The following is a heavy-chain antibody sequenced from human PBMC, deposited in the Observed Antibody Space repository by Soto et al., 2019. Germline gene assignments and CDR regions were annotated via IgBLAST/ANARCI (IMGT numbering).Heavy chain of an antibody. J-gene: IGHJ4*02. Sequence: QVQLVQSGAEVKKPGASVKVPCKASGYTFSSYDINWVRQATGQGLEWMGWMNPNSGNTGYAQKFQGRVTMTRNTSISTAYMELSSLRFEDTAVYYCASGRSYNGGARDHWGQGTLVTVSS. CDR3: ASGRSYNGGARDH. D-gene: IGHD3-10*01. CDR2: MNPNSGNT. V-gene: IGHV1-8*01. CDR1: GYTFSSYD.